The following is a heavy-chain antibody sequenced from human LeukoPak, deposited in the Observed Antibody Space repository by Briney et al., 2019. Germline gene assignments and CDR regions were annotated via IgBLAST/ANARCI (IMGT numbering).Heavy chain of an antibody. V-gene: IGHV3-30*04. CDR2: MSYDGSNK. D-gene: IGHD3-10*01. J-gene: IGHJ6*03. CDR3: ARPHVPGSGNYQDYYSYYMDV. Sequence: GGSLRLSCAASGFTFSSYAMHWVRKAPGKGLEWVAVMSYDGSNKYYADSVKGRFTISRDNSKNTLYLQMNSLRPEDTAVYYCARPHVPGSGNYQDYYSYYMDVWGKGTTVTVSS. CDR1: GFTFSSYA.